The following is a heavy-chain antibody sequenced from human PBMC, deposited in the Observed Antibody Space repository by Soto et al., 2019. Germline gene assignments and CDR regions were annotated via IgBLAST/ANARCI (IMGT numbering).Heavy chain of an antibody. CDR2: IYSGGST. D-gene: IGHD6-6*01. CDR3: ARDGDSSSSAGLAYGMDV. CDR1: GFTVSSNY. Sequence: EVQLVESGGGLIQPGGSLRLSCAASGFTVSSNYMSWVRQAPGKGLEWVSVIYSGGSTYYADSVKGRFTISRDNSKNTLYLQMNSLRAEDTAVYYCARDGDSSSSAGLAYGMDVWGQGTTVTVSS. V-gene: IGHV3-53*01. J-gene: IGHJ6*02.